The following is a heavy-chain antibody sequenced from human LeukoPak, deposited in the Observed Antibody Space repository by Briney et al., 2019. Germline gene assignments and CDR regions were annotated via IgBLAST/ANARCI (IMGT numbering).Heavy chain of an antibody. CDR3: AKDLGNSFDY. V-gene: IGHV3-30*02. CDR1: GFTFSSYA. D-gene: IGHD4-23*01. CDR2: IHYDGSDK. Sequence: GGSLRLSCAASGFTFSSYAMSWVRQAPGKGLEWVAFIHYDGSDKYYADSVKGRFTISRDNSKNTLYLQMNSLRAEDKAVYYCAKDLGNSFDYWGQGTLVTVSS. J-gene: IGHJ4*02.